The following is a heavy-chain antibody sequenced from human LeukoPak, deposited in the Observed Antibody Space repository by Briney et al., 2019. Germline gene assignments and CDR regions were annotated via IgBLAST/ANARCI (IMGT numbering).Heavy chain of an antibody. CDR3: ARRRLDMVSGAFDI. CDR1: GFTFSSYA. D-gene: IGHD3-10*01. Sequence: PGGSLRLSCAASGFTFSSYAMHWVRQAPWKGLEYVSAISSNGGSTYYANSVKGRFTISRDNSKNTLYLQMGSLRAEDMAVYYCARRRLDMVSGAFDIWGQGTMVTVSS. V-gene: IGHV3-64*01. CDR2: ISSNGGST. J-gene: IGHJ3*02.